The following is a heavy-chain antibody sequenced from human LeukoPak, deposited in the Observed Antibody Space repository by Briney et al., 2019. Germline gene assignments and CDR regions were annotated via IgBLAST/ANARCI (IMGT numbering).Heavy chain of an antibody. CDR1: GGSISSGGYY. CDR2: IYYSGST. Sequence: TSETLSLTCTVSGGSISSGGYYWSWIRQHPGKGLEWIGYIYYSGSTYYNPSLKSRVTISVDTSKNQLSLKLSSVTAADTAVYYCARDRANPSYYDSTTQRAFDIWGQGTMVTVSS. V-gene: IGHV4-31*03. D-gene: IGHD3-22*01. J-gene: IGHJ3*02. CDR3: ARDRANPSYYDSTTQRAFDI.